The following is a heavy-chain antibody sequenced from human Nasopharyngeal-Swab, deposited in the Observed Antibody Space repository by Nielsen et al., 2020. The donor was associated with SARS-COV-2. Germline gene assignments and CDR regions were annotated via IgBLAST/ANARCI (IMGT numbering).Heavy chain of an antibody. V-gene: IGHV4-38-2*02. CDR2: IYHNGRT. J-gene: IGHJ3*02. D-gene: IGHD3-16*01. CDR1: GDSIRSGNY. CDR3: ARDGGRMYSPRAFDI. Sequence: GSLRLSCTVSGDSIRSGNYWGWIRQPSGKGLEWIGSIYHNGRTNYNPSLKSRVTISVDTSKNQFSLKLSSVTAADTAVYYCARDGGRMYSPRAFDIWGQGTMVTVSS.